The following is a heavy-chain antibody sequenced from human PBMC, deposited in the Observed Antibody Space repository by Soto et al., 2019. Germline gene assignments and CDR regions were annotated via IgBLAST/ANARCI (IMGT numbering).Heavy chain of an antibody. Sequence: QVQLVQSGAEVKEPGASVKVSCKASGFTFQNYHMHWVRQAPGQGLEWMGIIHPSGDTTTYAQNFQGRLAMTRDTSTSTAYMELSSLASEDTAVYYCAKDLWGSGTGDYWGQGTLITVSS. D-gene: IGHD3-16*01. V-gene: IGHV1-46*02. J-gene: IGHJ4*02. CDR2: IHPSGDTT. CDR3: AKDLWGSGTGDY. CDR1: GFTFQNYH.